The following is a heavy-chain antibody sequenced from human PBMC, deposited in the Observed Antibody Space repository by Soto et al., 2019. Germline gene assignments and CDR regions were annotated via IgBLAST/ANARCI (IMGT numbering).Heavy chain of an antibody. Sequence: PSETLSLTCAVSGGSISSSNWWSWARQPPGKGLEWIGEIYHSGSTNYNPSLKSRVTISVDKSKNQFSLKLSSVTAADTAVYYCARMTSPAFYYYGMDVWGQGTTVTVSS. J-gene: IGHJ6*02. D-gene: IGHD6-25*01. CDR2: IYHSGST. V-gene: IGHV4-4*02. CDR3: ARMTSPAFYYYGMDV. CDR1: GGSISSSNW.